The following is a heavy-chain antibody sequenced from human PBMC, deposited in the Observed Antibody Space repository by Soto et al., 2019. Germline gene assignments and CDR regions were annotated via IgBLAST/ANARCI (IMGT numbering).Heavy chain of an antibody. CDR3: AKSPPLQWLKAYYFAY. CDR2: ISGSGVST. CDR1: GFTFSSYA. D-gene: IGHD6-19*01. J-gene: IGHJ4*02. V-gene: IGHV3-23*01. Sequence: EVQLLESGGGLVQPGGSLRLSCAASGFTFSSYAMSWVRQAPGKGLEWVSAISGSGVSTYYADSVKVRFTISRDNSKNTLYLQMNSLRAEDTAVYYCAKSPPLQWLKAYYFAYWGQGTLVTVSS.